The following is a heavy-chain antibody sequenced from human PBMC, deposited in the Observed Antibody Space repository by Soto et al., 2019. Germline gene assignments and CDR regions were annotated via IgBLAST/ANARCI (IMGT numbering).Heavy chain of an antibody. CDR1: GYSFTSYW. J-gene: IGHJ6*02. D-gene: IGHD5-12*01. Sequence: PGESLKISCKGSGYSFTSYWISWVLQIPGKGLEWMGRIDPSDSYTNYSPSFQGHVTISADKSISTAYLQWSSLKASDTAMYYCARLSSGYNTFFGMDVWGQGTTVTVSS. V-gene: IGHV5-10-1*01. CDR3: ARLSSGYNTFFGMDV. CDR2: IDPSDSYT.